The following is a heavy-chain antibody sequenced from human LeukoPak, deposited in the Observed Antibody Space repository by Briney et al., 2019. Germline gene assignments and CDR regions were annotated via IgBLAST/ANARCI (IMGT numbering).Heavy chain of an antibody. CDR1: GFTFSGNY. CDR2: IYSGGST. V-gene: IGHV3-53*01. J-gene: IGHJ4*02. CDR3: VRDFRSADY. Sequence: PGGSLRLSCAASGFTFSGNYMSWVRQVPGKGLEWVSVIYSGGSTYYADSVKGRFIISRDNARNTVYLQMNSLRVEDTAVYYCVRDFRSADYWGQGTLVTVSS.